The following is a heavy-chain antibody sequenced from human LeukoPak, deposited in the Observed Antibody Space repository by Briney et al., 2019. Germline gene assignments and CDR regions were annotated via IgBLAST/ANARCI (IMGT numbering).Heavy chain of an antibody. J-gene: IGHJ3*02. Sequence: PGGSLRLSCEASGFTFDDYAMHWVRQGPGKGLEWVSGIGWNSGTIHYADSVKGRFTISRDNAKNSLYLQMNSLRAEDMALYYCAKDLGNSAIFGAFDIWGLGTMVTVSS. CDR2: IGWNSGTI. D-gene: IGHD4-23*01. CDR3: AKDLGNSAIFGAFDI. V-gene: IGHV3-9*03. CDR1: GFTFDDYA.